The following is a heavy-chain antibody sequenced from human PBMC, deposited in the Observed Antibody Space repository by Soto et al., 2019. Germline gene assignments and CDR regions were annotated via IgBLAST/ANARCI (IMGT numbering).Heavy chain of an antibody. V-gene: IGHV3-30-3*01. D-gene: IGHD3-10*01. J-gene: IGHJ4*02. CDR3: ARSRELWFGELSRKERFDY. Sequence: QVQLVESGGGVVQPGRSLRLSCAASGFTFSSYAMHWVRQAPGKGLEWVAVISYDGSNKYYADSVKGRFTISRDNSKNTLYLQMNSLRAEDTAVYYCARSRELWFGELSRKERFDYWGQGTLVTVSS. CDR1: GFTFSSYA. CDR2: ISYDGSNK.